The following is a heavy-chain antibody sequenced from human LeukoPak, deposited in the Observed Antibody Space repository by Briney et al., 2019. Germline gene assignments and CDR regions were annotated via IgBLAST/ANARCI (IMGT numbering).Heavy chain of an antibody. Sequence: SETLSLTCAVSGGPIMTAPYYWGWIHQPPGKGLEWLGSVFHDGTTYYSPSLKSRVTVSADTSRNRFSLSLTSSSAADTAVYYCVRSGVVLQTGFDFWGQGALVTVSS. CDR2: VFHDGTT. CDR3: VRSGVVLQTGFDF. D-gene: IGHD3-16*01. CDR1: GGPIMTAPYY. J-gene: IGHJ4*02. V-gene: IGHV4-39*07.